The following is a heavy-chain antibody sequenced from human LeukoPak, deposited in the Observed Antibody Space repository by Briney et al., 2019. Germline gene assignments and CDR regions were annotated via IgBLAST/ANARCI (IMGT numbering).Heavy chain of an antibody. Sequence: GGSLRLSCAVSGFTFSNYNMNWIRQAPGKGPEWVSSISGGSERIYYADSVKGRFTISRDNAKNSLYLQMNSLRVEDTAFYYCAKDNRRHYTSGPNPDSLHWGQGALVTVSS. CDR2: ISGGSERI. CDR1: GFTFSNYN. D-gene: IGHD6-19*01. CDR3: AKDNRRHYTSGPNPDSLH. V-gene: IGHV3-21*04. J-gene: IGHJ4*02.